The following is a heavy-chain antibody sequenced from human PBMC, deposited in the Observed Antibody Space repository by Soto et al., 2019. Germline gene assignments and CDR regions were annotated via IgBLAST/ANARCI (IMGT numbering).Heavy chain of an antibody. J-gene: IGHJ6*02. D-gene: IGHD6-13*01. CDR3: ARARIAAGAFSGMDV. CDR2: INPHSGDP. V-gene: IGHV1-2*02. CDR1: VYTFTRYY. Sequence: AVKVSCKCSVYTFTRYYIHGVRPAPGQGLEGVGWINPHSGDPNYEQMLRGRVTMTSDTSTSTNYMEMTRLRSHDTAMYYCARARIAAGAFSGMDVWGQGTPVTVSS.